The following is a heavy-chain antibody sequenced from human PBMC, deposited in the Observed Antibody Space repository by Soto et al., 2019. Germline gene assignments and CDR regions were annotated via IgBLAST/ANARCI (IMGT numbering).Heavy chain of an antibody. D-gene: IGHD2-2*01. V-gene: IGHV5-51*01. J-gene: IGHJ4*02. CDR1: GYSFTSYW. Sequence: PGESLKISCKGSGYSFTSYWIGWVRQMPGKGLEWMGIIYPGDSDTRYSPSFQGQVTISADKSISTAYLQWSSLKASDTAMYYCARTPFCSSTSCYGDYWGQGTLVTVSS. CDR2: IYPGDSDT. CDR3: ARTPFCSSTSCYGDY.